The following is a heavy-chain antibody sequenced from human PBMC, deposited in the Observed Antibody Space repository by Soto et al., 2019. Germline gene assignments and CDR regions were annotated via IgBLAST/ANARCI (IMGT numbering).Heavy chain of an antibody. Sequence: SETLSLPCPVSGGSISSGGYYWSWIRQHPGKGLEWIGYIYYSGSTSYNPSLKSRVTISVDTSKNQFSLKLSSVTAADTAVYYCARDRGYSCGSDFDYWGQGTLVTVSS. V-gene: IGHV4-31*03. CDR3: ARDRGYSCGSDFDY. CDR2: IYYSGST. J-gene: IGHJ4*02. CDR1: GGSISSGGYY. D-gene: IGHD5-18*01.